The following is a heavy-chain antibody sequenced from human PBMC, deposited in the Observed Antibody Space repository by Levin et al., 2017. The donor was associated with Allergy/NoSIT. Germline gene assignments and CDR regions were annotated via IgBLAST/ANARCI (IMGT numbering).Heavy chain of an antibody. CDR1: GFTFSSYG. CDR3: AKGRRWGSRGDCYGY. D-gene: IGHD2-21*02. V-gene: IGHV3-30*18. CDR2: ISYDGSNK. J-gene: IGHJ4*02. Sequence: GGSLRLSCAASGFTFSSYGMHWVRQAPGKGLEWVAVISYDGSNKYYADSVKGRFTISRDNSKNTLYLQMNSLRAEDTAVYYCAKGRRWGSRGDCYGYWGQGTLVTVSS.